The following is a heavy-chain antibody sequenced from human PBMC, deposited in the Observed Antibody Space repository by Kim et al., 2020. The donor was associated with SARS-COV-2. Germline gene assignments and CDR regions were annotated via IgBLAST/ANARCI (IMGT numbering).Heavy chain of an antibody. J-gene: IGHJ2*01. D-gene: IGHD2-15*01. CDR2: INPSDGST. CDR1: GDTFSNCY. V-gene: IGHV1-46*01. Sequence: ASVKVSCKAAGDTFSNCYIYWVRQAPGQGLEWMGIINPSDGSTNYAQKFRGRVTMTRDTSTSTVYMDLSSMRSEDTAVYYCGRERGHCSGGSCYPGYF. CDR3: GRERGHCSGGSCYPGYF.